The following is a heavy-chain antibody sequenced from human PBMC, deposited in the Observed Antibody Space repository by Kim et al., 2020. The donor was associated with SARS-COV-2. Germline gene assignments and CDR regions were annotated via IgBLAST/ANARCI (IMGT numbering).Heavy chain of an antibody. D-gene: IGHD3-22*01. CDR3: ARACDYYDSSGPDY. Sequence: GGSLRLSCAASGFTFSSYAMHWVRQAPGKGLEWVAVISYDGSNKYYADSVKGRFTISRDNSKNTLYLQMNSLRAEDTAVYYCARACDYYDSSGPDYWGQGTLVTVSS. CDR2: ISYDGSNK. V-gene: IGHV3-30-3*01. J-gene: IGHJ4*02. CDR1: GFTFSSYA.